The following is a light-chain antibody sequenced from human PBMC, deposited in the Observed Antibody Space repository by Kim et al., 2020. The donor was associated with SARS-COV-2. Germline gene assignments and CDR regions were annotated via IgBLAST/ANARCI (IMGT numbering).Light chain of an antibody. V-gene: IGLV3-1*01. J-gene: IGLJ1*01. CDR1: KLGDKY. CDR2: QDN. Sequence: SYELTQPPSMSVFPGQTASITCSGDKLGDKYASWYQQKSGQSPVLVIYQDNKRPSGIPERFSGSNSGNTATLTISGTQAMDEADYYCQAWDSSTYVFGPGTKVTVL. CDR3: QAWDSSTYV.